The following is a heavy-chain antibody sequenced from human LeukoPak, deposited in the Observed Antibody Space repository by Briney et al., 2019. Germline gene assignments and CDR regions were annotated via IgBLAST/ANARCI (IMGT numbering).Heavy chain of an antibody. CDR1: GDSISSYY. CDR3: ARALYGSGSYDLFDP. CDR2: IYTSGST. Sequence: PSETLSLTCTVSGDSISSYYWSWIRQPAGKGLEWIGRIYTSGSTNYNPSLKSRVTMSVDTSKNQFSLKLSSVTAADTAVYYCARALYGSGSYDLFDPWGQGTLVTVSS. V-gene: IGHV4-4*07. J-gene: IGHJ5*02. D-gene: IGHD3-10*01.